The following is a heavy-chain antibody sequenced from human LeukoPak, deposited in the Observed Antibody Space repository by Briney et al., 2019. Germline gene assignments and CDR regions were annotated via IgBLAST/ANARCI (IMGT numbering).Heavy chain of an antibody. CDR3: ARDSYGSGTPFDL. CDR2: ICSTSTTI. Sequence: AAGTLSLSCTASGFTFNTYSMSWVRQPPGKGLQWLSYICSTSTTIYYADSVKAPINTSRDNVKNSLYLQMNSLRDEDTAVYYCARDSYGSGTPFDLWGQGTLVTVSS. J-gene: IGHJ4*02. CDR1: GFTFNTYS. V-gene: IGHV3-48*02. D-gene: IGHD3-10*01.